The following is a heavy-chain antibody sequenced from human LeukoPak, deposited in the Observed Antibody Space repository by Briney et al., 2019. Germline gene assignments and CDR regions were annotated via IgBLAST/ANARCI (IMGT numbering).Heavy chain of an antibody. CDR1: GYTFTSYG. Sequence: ASVKVSCKASGYTFTSYGISWVRQAPGQGLEWMGWISAYNGNTNYAQKLQGRVTMTTDTSTSTGYMELRSLRSDDTAVYYCARDQDYYDSSGYDYWGQGTLVTVSS. CDR2: ISAYNGNT. J-gene: IGHJ4*02. D-gene: IGHD3-22*01. V-gene: IGHV1-18*01. CDR3: ARDQDYYDSSGYDY.